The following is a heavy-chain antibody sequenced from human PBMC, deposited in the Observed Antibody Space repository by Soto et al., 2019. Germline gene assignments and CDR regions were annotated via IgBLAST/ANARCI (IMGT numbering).Heavy chain of an antibody. D-gene: IGHD6-13*01. CDR2: IIPILGIA. J-gene: IGHJ6*03. Sequence: QVQLVQSGAEVKKPGSSVKVSCKASGGTFSSYTISWVRQAPGQGLEWMGRIIPILGIANYAQKFQGRVTITADKSTSTAYMELSSRRSEETAVYYCARVIAAAGPPAVRRDYYYYMAVWGKGTTVTVSS. CDR1: GGTFSSYT. V-gene: IGHV1-69*02. CDR3: ARVIAAAGPPAVRRDYYYYMAV.